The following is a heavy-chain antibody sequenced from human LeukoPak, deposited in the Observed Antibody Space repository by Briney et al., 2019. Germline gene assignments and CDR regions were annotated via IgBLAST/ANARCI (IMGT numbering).Heavy chain of an antibody. CDR1: GFTFDDYA. CDR2: ISWNSGSI. Sequence: GRSLRLSCAASGFTFDDYAMHWVRQAPGKGLEWVSGISWNSGSIGYADSVKGRFTISRDNAKNSLYLQMNSLRAEDTALYYCAKGRTLSLDYWGQGTLVTVSS. D-gene: IGHD2-2*01. J-gene: IGHJ4*02. V-gene: IGHV3-9*01. CDR3: AKGRTLSLDY.